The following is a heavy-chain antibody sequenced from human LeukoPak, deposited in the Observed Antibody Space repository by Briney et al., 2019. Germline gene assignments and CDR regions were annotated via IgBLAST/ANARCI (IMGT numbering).Heavy chain of an antibody. V-gene: IGHV3-23*01. J-gene: IGHJ4*02. D-gene: IGHD3-22*01. CDR2: ISGSGGST. CDR3: ANSRHYDVIFDY. Sequence: GGSLRLSCAASGFTFSSYAMSWVRQAPGKGLEWVSAISGSGGSTYYADSVKGRFTISRDNSKNTLYLQMNSLRAEDAAVYYFANSRHYDVIFDYWGQGTLVTVSS. CDR1: GFTFSSYA.